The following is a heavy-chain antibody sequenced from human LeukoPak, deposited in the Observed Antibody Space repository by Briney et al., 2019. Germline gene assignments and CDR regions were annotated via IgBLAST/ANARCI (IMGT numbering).Heavy chain of an antibody. Sequence: SETLSLTCTVSGGSISSSSYYWGWIRQPPGKGLEWIGSIYYSGSTYYNPSPKSRVTISVDTSKNQFSLKLSSVTAADTAVYYCARVKDYYDSTGWYFDLWGRGTLVTVSS. V-gene: IGHV4-39*01. CDR1: GGSISSSSYY. CDR3: ARVKDYYDSTGWYFDL. CDR2: IYYSGST. D-gene: IGHD3-22*01. J-gene: IGHJ2*01.